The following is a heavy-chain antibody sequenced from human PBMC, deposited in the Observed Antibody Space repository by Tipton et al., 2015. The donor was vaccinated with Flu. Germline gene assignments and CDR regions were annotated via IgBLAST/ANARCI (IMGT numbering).Heavy chain of an antibody. Sequence: TLSLTCNVSGGSISSHYWNWIRQPPGKGLEWIVYIYSSGSTNYNPSLRSRVTISVDTSRNHFSLTLQSVTAADTAVYYCARDRGWPASLDYWGQGILVTVSS. J-gene: IGHJ4*02. CDR1: GGSISSHY. D-gene: IGHD3-10*01. CDR3: ARDRGWPASLDY. V-gene: IGHV4-59*11. CDR2: IYSSGST.